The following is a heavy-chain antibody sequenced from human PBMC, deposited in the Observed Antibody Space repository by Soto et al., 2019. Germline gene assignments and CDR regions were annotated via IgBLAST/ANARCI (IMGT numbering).Heavy chain of an antibody. CDR1: GFTFSSYG. CDR3: AKEGGLSGSYYISSSYYFDY. V-gene: IGHV3-30*18. CDR2: ISYDGSNT. D-gene: IGHD1-26*01. Sequence: QVQLVESGGGVVQPGRSLRLSCVASGFTFSSYGMHWVRQAPGKGLEWVAIISYDGSNTYYADSVKGRFTISRDNSKNHLYPQMTSLRAEHTCVYYCAKEGGLSGSYYISSSYYFDYWGQGTLVTVSS. J-gene: IGHJ4*02.